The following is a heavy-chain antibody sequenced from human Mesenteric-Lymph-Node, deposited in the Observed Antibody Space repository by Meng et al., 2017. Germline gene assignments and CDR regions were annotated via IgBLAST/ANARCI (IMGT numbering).Heavy chain of an antibody. V-gene: IGHV3-7*01. CDR1: GFTFSSYW. CDR3: AREFYDSSGYPDY. Sequence: GESLKISCAASGFTFSSYWMSWVRQAPGKGLEWVANINQDGSEKYYVDSVKGRFTISRDNSKNTLYLQMGSLRAEDMAVYYCAREFYDSSGYPDYWGQGTLVTVSS. D-gene: IGHD3-22*01. J-gene: IGHJ4*02. CDR2: INQDGSEK.